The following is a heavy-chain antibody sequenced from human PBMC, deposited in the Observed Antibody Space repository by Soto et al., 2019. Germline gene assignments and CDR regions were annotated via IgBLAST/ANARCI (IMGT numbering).Heavy chain of an antibody. CDR1: GYSFTSYW. V-gene: IGHV5-10-1*01. CDR2: IDASDSYT. D-gene: IGHD3-22*01. CDR3: ARHGTPITIIGVAKQRTEYNCFDP. Sequence: PGESLKISCKGSGYSFTSYWISWVRQMHGEGLEWMGRIDASDSYTNYSPSLQGHVTISADKSISTAYLQWSSLKASDTAMYYCARHGTPITIIGVAKQRTEYNCFDPWGQGTLVTVAS. J-gene: IGHJ5*02.